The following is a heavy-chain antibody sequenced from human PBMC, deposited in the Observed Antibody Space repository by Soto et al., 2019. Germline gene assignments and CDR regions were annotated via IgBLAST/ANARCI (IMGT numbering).Heavy chain of an antibody. V-gene: IGHV6-1*01. J-gene: IGHJ1*01. CDR2: TYYRSKWKY. D-gene: IGHD3-10*01. Sequence: SQTLSLTCAISGDSASNNGATWNWIRQSPSRGLEWLGRTYYRSKWKYDYAISVKSRISINPDTSKNQFSLQLNSVTPEDTAVYYCASGPPEFNSGLGHWGQGSVVAV. CDR3: ASGPPEFNSGLGH. CDR1: GDSASNNGAT.